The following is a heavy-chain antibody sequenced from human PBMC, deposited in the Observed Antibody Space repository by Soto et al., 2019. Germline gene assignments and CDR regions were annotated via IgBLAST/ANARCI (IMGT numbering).Heavy chain of an antibody. CDR1: GYTFTSYG. V-gene: IGHV1-18*01. J-gene: IGHJ4*02. CDR3: ASMNYDSSGYYYGFDY. CDR2: ISAYNGNT. D-gene: IGHD3-22*01. Sequence: QVQLVQSGAEVKKPGASVKFSCKASGYTFTSYGISWVRQAPGQGLAWMGWISAYNGNTNYAQKLQGRVTMTTDTSTSTAYMELRSLRSDDTAVYYCASMNYDSSGYYYGFDYWGQGTLVTVSS.